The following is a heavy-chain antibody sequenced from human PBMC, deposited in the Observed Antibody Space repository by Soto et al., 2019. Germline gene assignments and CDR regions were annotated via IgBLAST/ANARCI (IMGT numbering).Heavy chain of an antibody. CDR1: GFTFSSYG. Sequence: QVQLVESGGGVVQPGRSLRLSCAASGFTFSSYGMHWVRQAPGKGLEWVAVISYDGSNKYYADSVKGRFTISRDNSKNTLDLQMNSLRAEDTAVYYCAKDGSYGSGSYYFDYWGQGTLVTVSS. J-gene: IGHJ4*02. CDR2: ISYDGSNK. CDR3: AKDGSYGSGSYYFDY. D-gene: IGHD3-10*01. V-gene: IGHV3-30*18.